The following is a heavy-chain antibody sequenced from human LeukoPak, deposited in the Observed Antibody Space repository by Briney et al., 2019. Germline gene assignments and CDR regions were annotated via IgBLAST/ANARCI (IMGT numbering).Heavy chain of an antibody. CDR1: GFTFSSYA. V-gene: IGHV3-30*14. CDR2: ISYDGSNK. CDR3: AREGPYYFDY. J-gene: IGHJ4*02. Sequence: VQPGRSLRLSCAASGFTFSSYAMHWVRQAPGKGLEWVAVISYDGSNKYYADSVKGRFTISRDNSKNTLYLQMNSLRAEDTAVYYCAREGPYYFDYWGQGTLVTVSS.